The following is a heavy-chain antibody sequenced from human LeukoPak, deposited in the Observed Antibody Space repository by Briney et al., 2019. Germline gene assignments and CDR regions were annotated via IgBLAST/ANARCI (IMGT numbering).Heavy chain of an antibody. D-gene: IGHD5-24*01. V-gene: IGHV1-69*05. Sequence: ASVKVSCKASGGTFSSYAISWVRQAPGQELEWMGGIIPIFGTANYAQKFQGRVTMTRDMSTSTVYMELSSLRSDDTAVYYCARDYSLEMATTTGDYFDYWGQGTLVTVSS. CDR2: IIPIFGTA. CDR1: GGTFSSYA. J-gene: IGHJ4*02. CDR3: ARDYSLEMATTTGDYFDY.